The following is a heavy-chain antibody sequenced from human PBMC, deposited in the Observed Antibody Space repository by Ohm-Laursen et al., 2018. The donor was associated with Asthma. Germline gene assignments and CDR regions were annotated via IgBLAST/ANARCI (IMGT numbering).Heavy chain of an antibody. J-gene: IGHJ6*02. Sequence: SLRLSCAASGFTFSSYAMHWVRQAPGKGLERVAVISYDGSNKYYADSVKGRFTISRDNSKNTLYLQMNSLRAEDTAVYYCARERHYYDSSGYADYYYGMDVWGQGTTVTVSS. CDR1: GFTFSSYA. CDR3: ARERHYYDSSGYADYYYGMDV. CDR2: ISYDGSNK. D-gene: IGHD3-22*01. V-gene: IGHV3-30-3*01.